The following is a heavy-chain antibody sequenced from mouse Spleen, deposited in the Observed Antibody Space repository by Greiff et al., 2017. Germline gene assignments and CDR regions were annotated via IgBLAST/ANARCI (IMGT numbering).Heavy chain of an antibody. Sequence: QVQLQQSGAELVKPGASVKLSCTASGFNIKDTYMHWVKQRPGQGLEWIGNIYPSDSETHYNQKFKDKATLTVDKSSSTAYMQLSSLTSEDSAVYYCARFRYYGDAWFAYWGQGTLVTVSA. CDR2: IYPSDSET. V-gene: IGHV1-61*01. CDR3: ARFRYYGDAWFAY. CDR1: GFNIKDTY. D-gene: IGHD2-13*01. J-gene: IGHJ3*01.